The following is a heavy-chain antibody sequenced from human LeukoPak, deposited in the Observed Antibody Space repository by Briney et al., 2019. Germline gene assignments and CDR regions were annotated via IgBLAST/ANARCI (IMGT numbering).Heavy chain of an antibody. J-gene: IGHJ4*02. CDR1: GGSISSSSYY. CDR2: IYYSGST. D-gene: IGHD1-26*01. CDR3: ARDRGEYSGSYYYFDY. Sequence: SETLSLTCTVSGGSISSSSYYWGWIRQPPGKGLEWIGSIYYSGSTYYNPSLKSRVTISVDTSKNQFSLKLSSVTAADTAVYYCARDRGEYSGSYYYFDYWGQGTLVTVSS. V-gene: IGHV4-39*02.